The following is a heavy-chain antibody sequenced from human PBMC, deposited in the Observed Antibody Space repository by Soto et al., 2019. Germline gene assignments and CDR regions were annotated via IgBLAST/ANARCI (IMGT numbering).Heavy chain of an antibody. J-gene: IGHJ4*02. CDR2: IKTKPDDGTI. CDR1: GLIFSDVW. V-gene: IGHV3-15*01. Sequence: GSLRLSCAASGLIFSDVWMTWVRQAPGKGLEWVGRIKTKPDDGTIDYAAPVRGRFTISRDDSKNTLYLQMTSLTPDDTGVYYCTTANLGVDFWGPGTLVTVSS. CDR3: TTANLGVDF.